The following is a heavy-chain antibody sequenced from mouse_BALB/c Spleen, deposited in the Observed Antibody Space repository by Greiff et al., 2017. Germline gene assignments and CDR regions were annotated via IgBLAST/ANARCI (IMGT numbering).Heavy chain of an antibody. CDR2: ISSGSSTI. CDR3: ARRGTTVVAPYYAMDY. V-gene: IGHV5-17*02. CDR1: GFTFSSFG. J-gene: IGHJ4*01. D-gene: IGHD1-1*01. Sequence: EVQGVESGGGLVQPGGSRKLSCAASGFTFSSFGMHWVRQAPEKGLEWVAYISSGSSTIYYADTVKGRFTISRDNPKNTLFLQMTSLRSEDTAMYYCARRGTTVVAPYYAMDYWGQGTSVTVSS.